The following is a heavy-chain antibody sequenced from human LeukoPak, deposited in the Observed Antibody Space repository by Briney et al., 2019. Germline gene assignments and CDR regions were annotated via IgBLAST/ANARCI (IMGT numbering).Heavy chain of an antibody. CDR3: ASVLLISGYSN. CDR2: VYNSGST. D-gene: IGHD3-22*01. V-gene: IGHV4-59*02. J-gene: IGHJ4*02. CDR1: GASVTSYY. Sequence: SETLSLTCSVSGASVTSYYCNWIRQPPGKGLEWIGNVYNSGSTSYNPSLRSRATISVDTLKNQFSLKLSSVTAADTAVYYCASVLLISGYSNWGQGNLVTVSS.